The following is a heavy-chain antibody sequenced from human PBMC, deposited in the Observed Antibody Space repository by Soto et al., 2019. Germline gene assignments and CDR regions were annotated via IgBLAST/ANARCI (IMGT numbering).Heavy chain of an antibody. Sequence: EVQLVESGGGLVKPGGSLRLSCSFTLNSYSLNWVRQAPVKGLVCVAAISSDIAYIKYADSGKCRFNILRDNANNFLYVEMSGLRVDDTALYYCTRDQGGSYDSWFDPGGQGTRVTVSS. J-gene: IGHJ5*02. CDR1: TLNSYS. CDR3: TRDQGGSYDSWFDP. CDR2: ISSDIAYI. V-gene: IGHV3-21*06. D-gene: IGHD1-26*01.